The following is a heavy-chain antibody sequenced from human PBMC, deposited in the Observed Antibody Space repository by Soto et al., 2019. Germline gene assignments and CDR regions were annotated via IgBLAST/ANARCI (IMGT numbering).Heavy chain of an antibody. CDR3: ARDSSSQPWWFDP. J-gene: IGHJ5*02. D-gene: IGHD6-6*01. Sequence: SETLSLTCTVSGGSVSSGIYYWSWIRQPPGKGLEWIGYIYYSGSTNYNPSLKSRVTISVDTSKNQFSLKLSSVTAADTAVYYCARDSSSQPWWFDPWGQGTLVTVSS. V-gene: IGHV4-61*01. CDR1: GGSVSSGIYY. CDR2: IYYSGST.